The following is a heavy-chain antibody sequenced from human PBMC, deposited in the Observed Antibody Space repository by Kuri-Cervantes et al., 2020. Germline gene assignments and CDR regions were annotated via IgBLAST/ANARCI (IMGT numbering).Heavy chain of an antibody. CDR2: IYHSGST. D-gene: IGHD3-16*01. J-gene: IGHJ4*02. Sequence: SQTLSLTCAVYGGSFSGYYWSWIRQPPGKGLEWIGSIYHSGSTYYNPSLKSRVTISVDTSKNQFSLKLSSVTAADTAVYYCARHGGESTLNHFDYWGQGTLVTVSS. CDR3: ARHGGESTLNHFDY. CDR1: GGSFSGYY. V-gene: IGHV4-34*01.